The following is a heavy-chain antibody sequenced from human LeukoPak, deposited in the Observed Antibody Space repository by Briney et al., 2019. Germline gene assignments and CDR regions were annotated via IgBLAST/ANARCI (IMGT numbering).Heavy chain of an antibody. Sequence: GGSLRLSCAASGFTFSSYWMSWVRQAPGKGLEWVANIKQDGSEKYYVDSVKGRFTISRDNAKNSLYLQMNSLRAEDTAVYYCARDRGTGETHRIDYWGQGTLVTVSS. CDR2: IKQDGSEK. V-gene: IGHV3-7*01. J-gene: IGHJ4*02. CDR1: GFTFSSYW. CDR3: ARDRGTGETHRIDY. D-gene: IGHD3-16*01.